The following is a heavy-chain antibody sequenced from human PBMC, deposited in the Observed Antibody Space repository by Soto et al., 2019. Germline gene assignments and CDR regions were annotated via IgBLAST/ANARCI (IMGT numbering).Heavy chain of an antibody. CDR2: ISTTSSSI. V-gene: IGHV3-48*02. D-gene: IGHD3-3*01. CDR1: GFTFSSYS. J-gene: IGHJ4*02. CDR3: ARKGVAFDY. Sequence: GGSLRLSCAASGFTFSSYSMNWVRQAPGKGLEWISYISTTSSSIYYADSVKGRFTISRDNAKDSLFLQMNSLRDEDTAVYYCARKGVAFDYWGQGALVTVSS.